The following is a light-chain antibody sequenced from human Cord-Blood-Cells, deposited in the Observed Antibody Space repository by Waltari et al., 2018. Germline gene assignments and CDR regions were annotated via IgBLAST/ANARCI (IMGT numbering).Light chain of an antibody. V-gene: IGKV2-28*01. J-gene: IGKJ1*01. Sequence: TVMTQSPLSLPVTPGEPASTPCRSSQSLLHSNGYNYLDWYLQKPGQSPRLLIYLGSNRASGVPDRFSGSGSGTDFTLKISRVEAEDVGVYYCMQALQTPLTFGQGTKVEIK. CDR1: QSLLHSNGYNY. CDR2: LGS. CDR3: MQALQTPLT.